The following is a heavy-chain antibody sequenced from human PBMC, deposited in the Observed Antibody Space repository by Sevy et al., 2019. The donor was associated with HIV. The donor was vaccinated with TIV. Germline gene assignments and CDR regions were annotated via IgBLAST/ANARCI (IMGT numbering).Heavy chain of an antibody. Sequence: ASVKVSYKVSGYTLTQLSMHWVRQAPGKGLEWMGSFAPEDGETLYAQKFQGRVTMTEDTSTDTAYMELRSLRSEDTAVYYCATTKDYYDSSGSPFDYWVQGTLVTVSS. J-gene: IGHJ4*02. CDR2: FAPEDGET. CDR3: ATTKDYYDSSGSPFDY. D-gene: IGHD3-22*01. CDR1: GYTLTQLS. V-gene: IGHV1-24*01.